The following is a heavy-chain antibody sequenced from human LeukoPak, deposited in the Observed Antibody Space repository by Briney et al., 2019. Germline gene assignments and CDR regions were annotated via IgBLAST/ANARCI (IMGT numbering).Heavy chain of an antibody. CDR1: GYTFTGYY. V-gene: IGHV1-2*02. D-gene: IGHD3-22*01. J-gene: IGHJ4*02. Sequence: GASVKVSCKASGYTFTGYYMHWVRQAPGQGLEWMGWINPNSGGTNYAQKFQGRVTMTRDTSISTAYMELSRLRSDDTAVYYCARDKFRGVVVIDYWGQGTLVTVSS. CDR2: INPNSGGT. CDR3: ARDKFRGVVVIDY.